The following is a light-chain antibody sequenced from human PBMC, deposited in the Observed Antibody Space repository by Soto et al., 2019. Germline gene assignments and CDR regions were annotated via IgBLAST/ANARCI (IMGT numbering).Light chain of an antibody. CDR1: QGISSW. J-gene: IGKJ4*01. CDR3: QQSYTSPPT. Sequence: DIQMTQSPSSVSASVGDRVTITCRASQGISSWLAWYQQKPEKAPKLVIYDASSLQSGVPSRFSGSGSGTDFTLTISSLQPEDFATYYCQQSYTSPPTFGGGTTVEIK. CDR2: DAS. V-gene: IGKV1-12*01.